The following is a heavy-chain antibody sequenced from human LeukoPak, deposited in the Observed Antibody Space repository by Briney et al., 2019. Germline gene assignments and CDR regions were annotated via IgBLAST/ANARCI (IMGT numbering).Heavy chain of an antibody. CDR3: ARDLYYYDSSGFHDVFDI. CDR1: GYSFIKYG. Sequence: GASVKVSCKASGYSFIKYGISWVRQAPGQGLEWMGWISTYDGSTNYAQNLQGRVTMTTDTSTSTAYMELRSLRSDDTAVYYCARDLYYYDSSGFHDVFDIWGQGTMVTVPS. D-gene: IGHD3-22*01. J-gene: IGHJ3*02. V-gene: IGHV1-18*01. CDR2: ISTYDGST.